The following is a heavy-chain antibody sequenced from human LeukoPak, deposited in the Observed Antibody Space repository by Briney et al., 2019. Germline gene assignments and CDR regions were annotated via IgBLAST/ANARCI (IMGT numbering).Heavy chain of an antibody. Sequence: ASVKVSCKASGYTFTSYAMHWVRQAPGQRLEWMGWINAGNGNTKYSQKFQGRVTITRDTSASTAYMELSSLRSEDTAVYYCAREGSSSGFFDYWGQGTPVTVSS. CDR3: AREGSSSGFFDY. CDR1: GYTFTSYA. J-gene: IGHJ4*02. D-gene: IGHD6-6*01. V-gene: IGHV1-3*01. CDR2: INAGNGNT.